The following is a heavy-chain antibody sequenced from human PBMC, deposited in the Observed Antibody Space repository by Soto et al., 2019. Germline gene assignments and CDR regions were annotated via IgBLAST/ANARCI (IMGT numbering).Heavy chain of an antibody. CDR1: GFTLSSYS. CDR3: ASQTSGYYYYGMDV. Sequence: EVQLVESGGARAKLGGSLRLSFQPPGFTLSSYSMNWARQAPGKGLEWVSSISSSSTYINYADSVQGRFTISRDNAKNSLYLQMNSLSAEDTAVYYCASQTSGYYYYGMDVWGQGTTVTVSS. V-gene: IGHV3-21*01. CDR2: ISSSSTYI. J-gene: IGHJ6*02.